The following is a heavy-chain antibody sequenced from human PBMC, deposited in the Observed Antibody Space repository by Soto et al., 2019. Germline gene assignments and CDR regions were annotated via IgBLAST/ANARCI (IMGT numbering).Heavy chain of an antibody. D-gene: IGHD3-22*01. J-gene: IGHJ4*02. V-gene: IGHV3-30*18. CDR3: AKETYYYDSSGYSPHDY. CDR1: GFTFSSYG. Sequence: GGSLRLSCAASGFTFSSYGMHWVRQAPGKGLEWVAVISYDGSNKYYADSVKGRFTISRDNSKNTLYLQMNSLRAEDTAVYYCAKETYYYDSSGYSPHDYWGQGTLVTVSS. CDR2: ISYDGSNK.